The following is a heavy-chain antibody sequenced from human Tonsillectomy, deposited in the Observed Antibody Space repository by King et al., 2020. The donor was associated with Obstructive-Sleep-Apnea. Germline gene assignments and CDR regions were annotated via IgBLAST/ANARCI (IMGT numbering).Heavy chain of an antibody. J-gene: IGHJ6*02. D-gene: IGHD2-8*01. CDR3: AREMEADAAGGMDV. V-gene: IGHV3-48*04. CDR1: GFTFSSYS. Sequence: QLVQSGGGLVQPGGSLRLSCAASGFTFSSYSMNWVRQAPGKGLEWVSYISSSSSTVYYADSVKGRFTISRDNAKNSLYLQMNGLRAEDTAVYYCAREMEADAAGGMDVWGQGTTVTVSS. CDR2: ISSSSSTV.